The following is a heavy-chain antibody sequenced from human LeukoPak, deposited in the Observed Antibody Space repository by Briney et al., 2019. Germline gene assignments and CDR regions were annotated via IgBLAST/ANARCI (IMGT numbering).Heavy chain of an antibody. J-gene: IGHJ4*02. CDR2: IYSGGST. CDR1: GFTVSTYY. V-gene: IGHV3-53*01. Sequence: AGSLRLSCAASGFTVSTYYMTWVRQAPGKGLECVSVIYSGGSTYYADSVKGRFTVSRDNSKNTLYLQMNSLRAEDTAMYYCARGLGYCTSTTCLLPFDYWGQGTLVTVSS. CDR3: ARGLGYCTSTTCLLPFDY. D-gene: IGHD2-2*01.